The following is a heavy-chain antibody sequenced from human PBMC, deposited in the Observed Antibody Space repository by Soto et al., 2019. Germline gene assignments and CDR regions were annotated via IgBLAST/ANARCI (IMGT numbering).Heavy chain of an antibody. CDR3: ALVTTVYDSGTEV. D-gene: IGHD4-4*01. CDR2: ISSYNGNT. J-gene: IGHJ6*04. CDR1: GYTFTSYG. V-gene: IGHV1-18*01. Sequence: ASVKVSCKASGYTFTSYGISWVRQAPGQGLERMTWISSYNGNTNYAQRLKSRVNMTTDTSTRACYIDLRSLRSAETAVYYCALVTTVYDSGTEVWGKGTKVTVSS.